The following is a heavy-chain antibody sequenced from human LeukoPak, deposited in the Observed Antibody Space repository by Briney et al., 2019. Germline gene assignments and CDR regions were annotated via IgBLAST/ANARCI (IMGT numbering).Heavy chain of an antibody. CDR2: FDPEDGET. CDR1: GYTLTDLS. D-gene: IGHD2-8*01. CDR3: ATAMVHNYYYYYMDV. Sequence: ASVKVSCKVSGYTLTDLSMHWVRQAPGKGLEWMGGFDPEDGETIYAQKFQGRVTMTEDTSTDTAYMELSSLRSEDTAVYDCATAMVHNYYYYYMDVWGKGTTVTVSS. J-gene: IGHJ6*03. V-gene: IGHV1-24*01.